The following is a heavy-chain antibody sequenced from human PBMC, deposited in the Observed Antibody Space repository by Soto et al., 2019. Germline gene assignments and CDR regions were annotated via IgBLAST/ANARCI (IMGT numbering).Heavy chain of an antibody. J-gene: IGHJ1*01. CDR2: ISAYNGNT. CDR1: GHTFTSYG. D-gene: IGHD6-13*01. Sequence: ASVKVSCKASGHTFTSYGISWVRQAPGQGLEWMGWISAYNGNTNYAQKLQGRVTMTTDTSTSTAYMELRSLRSDDTAVYYCAITAAGTQEYFQHWGQGTLVTVSS. CDR3: AITAAGTQEYFQH. V-gene: IGHV1-18*01.